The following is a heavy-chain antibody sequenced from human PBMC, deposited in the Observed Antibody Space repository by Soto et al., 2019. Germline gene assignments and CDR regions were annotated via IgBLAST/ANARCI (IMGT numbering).Heavy chain of an antibody. CDR2: ISSSSSYI. J-gene: IGHJ4*02. CDR3: ARDSPICSSTSCAPF. Sequence: EVQLVESGGGLVKPGGSLRLSCAASGFTFSSYSMNWVRQAPGKGLEWVSSISSSSSYIYYADSVKGRFTISRDNAENSLYLQMNSLRAEDTAVYYCARDSPICSSTSCAPFWGQGTLVTVSS. V-gene: IGHV3-21*01. D-gene: IGHD2-2*01. CDR1: GFTFSSYS.